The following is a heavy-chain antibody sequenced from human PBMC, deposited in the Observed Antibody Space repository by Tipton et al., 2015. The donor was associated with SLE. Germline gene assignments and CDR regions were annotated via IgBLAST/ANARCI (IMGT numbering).Heavy chain of an antibody. J-gene: IGHJ4*02. CDR1: GDSISNYY. V-gene: IGHV4-4*07. Sequence: GLVKPSETLSLTCTVSGDSISNYYWHGIRQPAGKGLEWIGHFYTNENTNYNPSLKSRITMSVDTSKNQFSLKLRPVTAADTAVYYCAGALTSAQGFYFESWGQGTLVTVSS. CDR2: FYTNENT. CDR3: AGALTSAQGFYFES. D-gene: IGHD2-2*01.